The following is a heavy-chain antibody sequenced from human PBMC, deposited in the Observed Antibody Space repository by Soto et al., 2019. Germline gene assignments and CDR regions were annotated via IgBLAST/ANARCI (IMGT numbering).Heavy chain of an antibody. Sequence: ASVKVSCKASGYTFTSYGISWVRQAPGQGLEWMGWISAYNGNTNYAQKLQGRVTMTTDTSTSTAYMELRSLRSDDTAVYYCARDFGFVDDILTGYYYSDHWGQGTLVTVSS. V-gene: IGHV1-18*01. CDR1: GYTFTSYG. D-gene: IGHD3-9*01. CDR3: ARDFGFVDDILTGYYYSDH. CDR2: ISAYNGNT. J-gene: IGHJ4*02.